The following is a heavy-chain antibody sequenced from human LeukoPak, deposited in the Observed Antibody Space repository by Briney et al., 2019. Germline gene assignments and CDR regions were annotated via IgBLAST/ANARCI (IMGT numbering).Heavy chain of an antibody. CDR1: GFTFSSYA. V-gene: IGHV3-23*01. CDR3: AKDPTDTSYSSSWFDY. D-gene: IGHD6-13*01. Sequence: PGRSLRLSCAASGFTFSSYAMSWVRQAPGKGLEWVSAISGSGGSTYYADSVKGRFTISRDNSKNTLYLQMNSLRAEDTAVYYCAKDPTDTSYSSSWFDYWGQGTLVTVSS. CDR2: ISGSGGST. J-gene: IGHJ4*02.